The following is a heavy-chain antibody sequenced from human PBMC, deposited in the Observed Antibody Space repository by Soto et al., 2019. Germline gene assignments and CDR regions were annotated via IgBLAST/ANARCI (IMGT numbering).Heavy chain of an antibody. D-gene: IGHD4-17*01. Sequence: EVPLLESGGGLVQPGGSLRLSCAASGFTFSIYAMNWVRQAPGKGLGWVSVISGSGGSTYYADSVKGRFTISRDNSKNTLYLRMNSLRDEDTAVYYCASRTVGWYFDLWGRGTLVTVSS. CDR2: ISGSGGST. CDR1: GFTFSIYA. CDR3: ASRTVGWYFDL. J-gene: IGHJ2*01. V-gene: IGHV3-23*01.